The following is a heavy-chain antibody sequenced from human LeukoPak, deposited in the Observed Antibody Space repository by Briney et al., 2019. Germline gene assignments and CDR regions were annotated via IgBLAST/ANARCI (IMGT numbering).Heavy chain of an antibody. CDR2: INHSGST. CDR3: ASGTKLWLRY. CDR1: GGSFSGYY. D-gene: IGHD5-18*01. J-gene: IGHJ4*02. Sequence: PSETLSLTCAVYGGSFSGYYWSWIRQPPGKGLEWIGEINHSGSTNYNPSLKSRVTISVDTSKNHFSLRLSSVTAADTAVYYCASGTKLWLRYWGQGTLVTVSS. V-gene: IGHV4-34*01.